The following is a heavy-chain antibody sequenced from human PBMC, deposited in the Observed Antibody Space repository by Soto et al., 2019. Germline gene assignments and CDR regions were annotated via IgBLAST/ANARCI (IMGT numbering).Heavy chain of an antibody. CDR2: IYYSGRT. CDR3: ARDMYTNYVNYFDL. J-gene: IGHJ5*02. CDR1: GVSISSGGYY. V-gene: IGHV4-31*03. Sequence: SSETLSLTCTVPGVSISSGGYYWSWIRQHPGKGLEWIGNIYYSGRTYYNPSLKSRVILSVDTSKNHNSLYLQMSGLRAEDTALYYCARDMYTNYVNYFDLWGQGTLVTVSS. D-gene: IGHD3-16*01.